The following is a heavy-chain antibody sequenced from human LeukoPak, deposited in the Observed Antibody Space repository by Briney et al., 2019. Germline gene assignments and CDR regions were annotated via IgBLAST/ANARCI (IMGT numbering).Heavy chain of an antibody. CDR3: ASHYDSSGYYWA. Sequence: GSSVKVSCKASGGTFSSYAISWVRQAPGQGLEWMGVIIPIFGTANYAQKFQGRVTITTDESTSTAYMELSSLRSEDTAVYYCASHYDSSGYYWAWGQGTLVTVSS. CDR1: GGTFSSYA. CDR2: IIPIFGTA. D-gene: IGHD3-22*01. J-gene: IGHJ5*02. V-gene: IGHV1-69*05.